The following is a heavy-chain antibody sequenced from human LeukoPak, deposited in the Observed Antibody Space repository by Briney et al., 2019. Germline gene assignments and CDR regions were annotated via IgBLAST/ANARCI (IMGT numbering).Heavy chain of an antibody. D-gene: IGHD2-2*01. V-gene: IGHV1-18*01. J-gene: IGHJ5*02. CDR2: ISAYNGNT. CDR3: AREHYCSSTSCYFNWFDP. Sequence: ASVKVSCKASGYTFTSYGISWVRQAPGQGLEWMGWISAYNGNTNYAQKLQGRVTMTTDTSTSTAYMELRSLRSDDTAVYYRAREHYCSSTSCYFNWFDPWGQGTLVTVSS. CDR1: GYTFTSYG.